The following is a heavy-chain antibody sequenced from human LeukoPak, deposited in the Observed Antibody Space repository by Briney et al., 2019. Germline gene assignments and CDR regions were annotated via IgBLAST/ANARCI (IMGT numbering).Heavy chain of an antibody. J-gene: IGHJ4*02. CDR2: IYYSGST. CDR3: ARAVTYYYDSSGYPTLDY. CDR1: GYSISSGYY. V-gene: IGHV4-38-2*01. D-gene: IGHD3-22*01. Sequence: PSETLSLTCAVSGYSISSGYYWSWIRQPPGKGLEWIGYIYYSGSTNYNPSLKSRVTISVDMSKNQFSLKLSSVTAADTAVYYCARAVTYYYDSSGYPTLDYWGQGTLVTVSS.